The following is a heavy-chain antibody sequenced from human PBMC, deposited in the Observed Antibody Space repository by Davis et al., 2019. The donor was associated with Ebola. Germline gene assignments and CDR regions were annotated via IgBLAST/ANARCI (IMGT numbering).Heavy chain of an antibody. D-gene: IGHD3-10*01. V-gene: IGHV1-18*01. CDR3: ARGITMVQGVTWFDY. J-gene: IGHJ4*02. CDR2: ISAYNGNT. Sequence: ASVKVSCKASGYTFINYDINWVRQAPGQGLEWMGWISAYNGNTNYAQKLQGRVTMTTDTSTSTAYMELRSLRSDDTAVYYCARGITMVQGVTWFDYWGQGTLVTVSS. CDR1: GYTFINYD.